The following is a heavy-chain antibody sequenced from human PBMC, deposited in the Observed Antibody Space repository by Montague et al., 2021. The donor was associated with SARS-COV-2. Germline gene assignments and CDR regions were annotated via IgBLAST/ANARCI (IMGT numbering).Heavy chain of an antibody. J-gene: IGHJ5*01. V-gene: IGHV4-39*01. D-gene: IGHD3-16*02. CDR1: GDSISSSSHY. CDR3: ATQRDYYCWSYRPFDS. CDR2: IYYRGST. Sequence: SETLSLTCTVSGDSISSSSHYWAWIRQPPGKGLEWIGSIYYRGSTYYNPSLKSRFLLSVATSKNQLFLRLTSVTAADTAAYYCATQRDYYCWSYRPFDSWGQGTLLSVSS.